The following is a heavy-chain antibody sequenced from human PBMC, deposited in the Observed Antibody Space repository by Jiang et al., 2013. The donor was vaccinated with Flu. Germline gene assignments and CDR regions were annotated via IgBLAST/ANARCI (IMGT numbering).Heavy chain of an antibody. Sequence: GVVQPGRSLRLSCAASGFTFSSYGMHWVHQAPGKGLEWVAVISDDGSNKYYADSVKGRFTISRDSSKKTLYLQMNSLRVEDTAVYYCARDKGSYPYYGLDVWGQGTTVTVSS. J-gene: IGHJ6*02. CDR1: GFTFSSYG. CDR2: ISDDGSNK. V-gene: IGHV3-30*03. CDR3: ARDKGSYPYYGLDV. D-gene: IGHD3-10*01.